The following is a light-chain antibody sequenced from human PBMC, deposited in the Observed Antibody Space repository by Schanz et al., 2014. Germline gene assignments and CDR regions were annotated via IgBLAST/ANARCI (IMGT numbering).Light chain of an antibody. CDR3: LQHNSYPLT. Sequence: DIQMTQSPSSLSASVGDRVTLTCRASQSISSYLNWYQQKPGKAPKLLIYAASSLQSGVPSRFSGSGSGTDFTLTISSLQPEDFATYYCLQHNSYPLTFGGGTKVEI. J-gene: IGKJ4*01. V-gene: IGKV1-17*01. CDR2: AAS. CDR1: QSISSY.